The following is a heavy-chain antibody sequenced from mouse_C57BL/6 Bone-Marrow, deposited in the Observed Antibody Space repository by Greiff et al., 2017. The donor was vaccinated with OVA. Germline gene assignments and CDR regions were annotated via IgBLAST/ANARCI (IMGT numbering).Heavy chain of an antibody. CDR2: IRNKANGYTT. Sequence: DVQLVESGGGLVQPGGSLSLSCAASGFTFTDYYMSWVRQPPGKALEWLGFIRNKANGYTTEYSASVKGRFTISRDNSQSILYLQMNALRAEDSATYYCACEGLGGAYYWGQGTTLTVSS. D-gene: IGHD1-1*02. V-gene: IGHV7-3*01. CDR3: ACEGLGGAYY. CDR1: GFTFTDYY. J-gene: IGHJ2*01.